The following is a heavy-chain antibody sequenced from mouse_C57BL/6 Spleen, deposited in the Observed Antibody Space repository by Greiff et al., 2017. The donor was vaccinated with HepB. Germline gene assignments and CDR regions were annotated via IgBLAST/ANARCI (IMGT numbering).Heavy chain of an antibody. D-gene: IGHD4-1*01. Sequence: QVQLKQSGAELVMPGASVKLSCKASGYTFTSYWMHWVKQRPGQGLEWIGEIDPSDSYTNYNQKFKGKSTLTVDKSSSTAYMQLSSLTSEDSAVYYCAVTGPSDYWGQGTTLTVSS. V-gene: IGHV1-69*01. CDR1: GYTFTSYW. CDR3: AVTGPSDY. CDR2: IDPSDSYT. J-gene: IGHJ2*01.